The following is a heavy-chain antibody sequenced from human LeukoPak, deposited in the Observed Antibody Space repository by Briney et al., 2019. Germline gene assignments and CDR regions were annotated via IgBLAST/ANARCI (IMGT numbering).Heavy chain of an antibody. J-gene: IGHJ5*02. V-gene: IGHV3-23*01. CDR2: ISGSGGST. CDR1: GFTFSSYA. Sequence: GGSLRLSCAASGFTFSSYAMRWVRQAPGKGLEWVSAISGSGGSTYYADSVKGRFTISRDNSKNTLYLQMNSLRAEDTAVYYCAKATEPYCSSTSCYAWFDPWGQGTLVTVSS. CDR3: AKATEPYCSSTSCYAWFDP. D-gene: IGHD2-2*01.